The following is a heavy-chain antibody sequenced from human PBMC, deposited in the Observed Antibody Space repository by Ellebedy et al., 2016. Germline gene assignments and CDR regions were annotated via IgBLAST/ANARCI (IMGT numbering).Heavy chain of an antibody. V-gene: IGHV4-39*01. D-gene: IGHD2-8*01. CDR3: ARSLAVVLMVYDS. CDR1: GDTISSSRYY. Sequence: SETLSLXXSVSGDTISSSRYYWGWIRQPPGKGLEWIGSIYYTGSPYYNPSLRSRVTISVETSKNQLSLKLTSVTATDTAVYYCARSLAVVLMVYDSWGQGTLVNVSS. J-gene: IGHJ4*02. CDR2: IYYTGSP.